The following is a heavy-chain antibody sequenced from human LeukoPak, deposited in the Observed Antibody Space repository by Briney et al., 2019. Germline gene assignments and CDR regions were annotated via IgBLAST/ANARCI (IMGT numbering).Heavy chain of an antibody. CDR3: ASWGEGALDN. D-gene: IGHD1-26*01. V-gene: IGHV3-48*01. CDR2: ISTSTTTI. Sequence: GGSLRLSCAASGLTFSSYAMSWVRQAPGKGLEWISYISTSTTTIYYANSVKGRFTISRDNAKKSLYLQMNSLRVEDTGVYYCASWGEGALDNWGQGTLVTVSS. J-gene: IGHJ4*02. CDR1: GLTFSSYA.